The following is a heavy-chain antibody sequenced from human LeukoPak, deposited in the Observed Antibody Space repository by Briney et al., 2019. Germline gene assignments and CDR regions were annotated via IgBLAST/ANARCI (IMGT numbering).Heavy chain of an antibody. V-gene: IGHV3-21*01. CDR3: ATDYDFWSGPPLGCMDV. CDR2: ISSSSSYI. Sequence: GGSLRLSXAASGFTFSSYSMNWVRQAPGKGLEWVSSISSSSSYIYYADSVKGRFTISRDNAKNSLYLQMNSLRAEDTAVYYCATDYDFWSGPPLGCMDVWGKGTTVTVSS. D-gene: IGHD3-3*01. J-gene: IGHJ6*03. CDR1: GFTFSSYS.